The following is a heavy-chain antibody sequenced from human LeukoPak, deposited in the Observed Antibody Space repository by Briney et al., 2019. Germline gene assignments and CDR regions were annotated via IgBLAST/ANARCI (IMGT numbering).Heavy chain of an antibody. J-gene: IGHJ4*02. CDR2: IKQDGSEK. CDR1: GFTFSSHW. Sequence: GGSLRLSCAASGFTFSSHWMSWVRQAPGKGLEWVANIKQDGSEKYYVDSVKGRFTISRDNAKNSLYLQMNSLRAEDTAVYYCARFPAAMVEYYFDYWGQGTLVTVSS. CDR3: ARFPAAMVEYYFDY. V-gene: IGHV3-7*01. D-gene: IGHD5-18*01.